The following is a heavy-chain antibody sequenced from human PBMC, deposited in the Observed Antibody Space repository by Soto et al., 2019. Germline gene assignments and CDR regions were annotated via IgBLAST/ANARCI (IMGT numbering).Heavy chain of an antibody. CDR2: IYYSGST. Sequence: SETLSLTCTVSGGSVSSGSYYWSWIRQPPGKGLEWIGYIYYSGSTNYNPSLKSRVTISVDTPKNQFSLKLSSVTAADTAVYYCARGITMVRGAPLYGMDVWGQGTTVTVSS. CDR3: ARGITMVRGAPLYGMDV. D-gene: IGHD3-10*01. V-gene: IGHV4-61*01. J-gene: IGHJ6*02. CDR1: GGSVSSGSYY.